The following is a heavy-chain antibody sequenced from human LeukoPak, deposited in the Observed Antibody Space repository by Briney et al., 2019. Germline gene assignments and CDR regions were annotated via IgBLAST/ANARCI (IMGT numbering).Heavy chain of an antibody. D-gene: IGHD6-25*01. Sequence: SETLSLTCTVSGGSISSYYRSWIRQPAGTGLDWIGRIYTSWSTNYNPSLTSRVTMPVDTSKNQFSLKLSSVTAADTAVHYCASARTAAFMDVWGKGTTVTVSS. V-gene: IGHV4-4*07. CDR1: GGSISSYY. CDR2: IYTSWST. CDR3: ASARTAAFMDV. J-gene: IGHJ6*04.